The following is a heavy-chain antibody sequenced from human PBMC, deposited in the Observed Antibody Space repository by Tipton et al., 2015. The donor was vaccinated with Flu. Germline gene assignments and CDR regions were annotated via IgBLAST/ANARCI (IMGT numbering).Heavy chain of an antibody. J-gene: IGHJ4*02. Sequence: TQSLTCTVSGGSITSGSYYWTWIRQPPGKGLEWIGNLYYTGSTYYSPSLKSRVTISSVDTSKNQFSLTLTSVTAADTAVYFCARDSAVVPTALVYWGQGTLVTVSS. CDR1: GGSITSGSYY. D-gene: IGHD2-2*01. CDR2: LYYTGST. CDR3: ARDSAVVPTALVY. V-gene: IGHV4-31*03.